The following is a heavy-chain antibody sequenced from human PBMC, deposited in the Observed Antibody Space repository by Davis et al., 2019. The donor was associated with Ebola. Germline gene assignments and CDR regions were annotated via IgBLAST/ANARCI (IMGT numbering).Heavy chain of an antibody. Sequence: PSETLSLTCTVSGGSTSSYYWGWIRQPPGKGLEWIGSIYYSGSTYYNPSLKSRVTISVDTSKNQFSLKVSSVTAADTAVYYCARHQGSDRYYYCDYWGLGTLVTVSS. CDR1: GGSTSSYY. CDR2: IYYSGST. V-gene: IGHV4-39*01. D-gene: IGHD3-10*01. J-gene: IGHJ4*02. CDR3: ARHQGSDRYYYCDY.